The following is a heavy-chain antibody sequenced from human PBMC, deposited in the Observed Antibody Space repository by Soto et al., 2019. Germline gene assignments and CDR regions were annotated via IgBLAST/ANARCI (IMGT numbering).Heavy chain of an antibody. CDR3: ARYGTRGDW. Sequence: LRLSSQASGFNFRMYEMHWVRKAPGKGIEWVSYISSSGLTTYYADFAEGRFTNSRDNAKDSLYLHLDSLRVGDTAVYYCARYGTRGDWWGLGTQVTVSS. CDR2: ISSSGLTT. J-gene: IGHJ5*01. CDR1: GFNFRMYE. D-gene: IGHD3-10*01. V-gene: IGHV3-48*03.